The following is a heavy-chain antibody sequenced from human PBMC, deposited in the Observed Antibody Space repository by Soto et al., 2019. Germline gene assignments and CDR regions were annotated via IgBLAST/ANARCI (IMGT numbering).Heavy chain of an antibody. CDR3: ARHPYYDYSNYDYYYYMDV. CDR1: GYSFTSYW. J-gene: IGHJ6*03. CDR2: IYPGDSDT. Sequence: GESLKISCKGSGYSFTSYWIGWVRQMPGKGLEWMGIIYPGDSDTRYSPSFQGQVTISADKSISTAYLQWSSLKASDTAMYYCARHPYYDYSNYDYYYYMDVWGKGTTVTVSS. V-gene: IGHV5-51*01. D-gene: IGHD4-4*01.